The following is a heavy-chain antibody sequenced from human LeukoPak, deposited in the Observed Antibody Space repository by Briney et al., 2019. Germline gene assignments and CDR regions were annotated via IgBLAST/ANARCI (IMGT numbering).Heavy chain of an antibody. D-gene: IGHD3-9*01. CDR1: GGSISGSSYY. CDR3: SRDYDILTGYWSLDY. Sequence: SETLSLTCTVAGGSISGSSYYWDWIRQPPGKGLEWIGSVYYSGSTNYNPSLKSRVTLSVDPSKNQFSLRLSPVTAADTAVYYCSRDYDILTGYWSLDYWGQGTLVTVSS. J-gene: IGHJ4*02. V-gene: IGHV4-39*07. CDR2: VYYSGST.